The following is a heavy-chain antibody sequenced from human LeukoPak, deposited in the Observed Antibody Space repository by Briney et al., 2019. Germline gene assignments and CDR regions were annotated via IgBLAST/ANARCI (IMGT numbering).Heavy chain of an antibody. V-gene: IGHV4-39*07. Sequence: PSETLSLTCTVSGGSISSSSYYWGWIRQPPGKGLEWIGIIYYSGNTYYNPSLKSRVTILVDTSKNQFSLKLSSVTAADTAVYYCARGGGGMRIYGKNWFDPWGQGTLVTVSS. D-gene: IGHD3-16*01. J-gene: IGHJ5*02. CDR2: IYYSGNT. CDR3: ARGGGGMRIYGKNWFDP. CDR1: GGSISSSSYY.